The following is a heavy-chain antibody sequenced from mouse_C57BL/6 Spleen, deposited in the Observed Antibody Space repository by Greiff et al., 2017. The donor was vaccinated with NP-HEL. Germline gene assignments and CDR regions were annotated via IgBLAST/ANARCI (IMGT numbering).Heavy chain of an antibody. Sequence: QVQLQQSGAELVRPGTSVKVSCKASGYAFTNYLIEWVKQRPGQGLEWIGVINPGSGGTNYNEKFEGKATLTADKSSSTAYMQISSLTSEDSAVYFCARVYGNSYYFDYWGQGTTLTVSS. V-gene: IGHV1-54*01. CDR3: ARVYGNSYYFDY. D-gene: IGHD2-10*02. CDR2: INPGSGGT. J-gene: IGHJ2*01. CDR1: GYAFTNYL.